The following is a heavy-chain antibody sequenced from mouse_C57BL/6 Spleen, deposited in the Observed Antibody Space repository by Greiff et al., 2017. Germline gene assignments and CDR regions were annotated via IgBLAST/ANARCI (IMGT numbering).Heavy chain of an antibody. D-gene: IGHD1-1*01. CDR2: IYPRSGNT. J-gene: IGHJ1*03. V-gene: IGHV1-81*01. CDR1: GYTFTSYG. CDR3: APYGSSYGYFDV. Sequence: VQLQQSGAELVRPGASVKLSCKASGYTFTSYGISWVKQRTGQGLEWIGEIYPRSGNTYYNEKFKGKATLTADKSSSTAYMELRSLTSEDSAVYFCAPYGSSYGYFDVWGTGTSVTVSS.